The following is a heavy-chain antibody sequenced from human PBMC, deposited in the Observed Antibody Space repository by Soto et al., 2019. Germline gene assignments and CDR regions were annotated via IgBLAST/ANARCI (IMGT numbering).Heavy chain of an antibody. CDR1: GGSFSGYY. Sequence: QVQLQQWGAGLLKPSETLSLTCAVYGGSFSGYYWSWIRQPPGKGLEWIGEINHSGSTNYNPSLKSRVTISVDTSKNQFSLKLSSVTAADTAVYYCAGGSGRRYYYGMDVWGQGTTVTVSS. CDR3: AGGSGRRYYYGMDV. V-gene: IGHV4-34*01. J-gene: IGHJ6*02. CDR2: INHSGST. D-gene: IGHD3-10*01.